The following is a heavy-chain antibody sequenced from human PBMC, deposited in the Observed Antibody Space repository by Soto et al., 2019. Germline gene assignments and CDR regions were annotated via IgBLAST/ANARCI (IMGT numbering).Heavy chain of an antibody. J-gene: IGHJ4*02. CDR1: GGSIDSGAFS. Sequence: TSETLSLTCAVSGGSIDSGAFSLSWIRQPPGKGLEWIGYVTHSGTAYSIPSLNGRLTLSVDSSQTQFSLKLTSVTAADSAFYYCAGIHWAQSSLDYWGRGSLVTVSS. V-gene: IGHV4-30-2*01. CDR3: AGIHWAQSSLDY. D-gene: IGHD6-19*01. CDR2: VTHSGTA.